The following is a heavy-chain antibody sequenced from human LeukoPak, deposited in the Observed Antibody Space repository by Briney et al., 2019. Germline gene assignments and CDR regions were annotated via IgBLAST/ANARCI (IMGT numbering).Heavy chain of an antibody. D-gene: IGHD3-22*01. J-gene: IGHJ4*02. CDR1: GFTLSSHW. CDR3: ARDSYYYDSSGYYYYFDY. Sequence: GGSLRLSCAASGFTLSSHWMSWVRQAPGKGLEWVANIKQDGSEKYYVDSVKGRFTISRDNTKNSLYLQMNSLRAEDTAVYYCARDSYYYDSSGYYYYFDYWGQGTLVTVSS. V-gene: IGHV3-7*01. CDR2: IKQDGSEK.